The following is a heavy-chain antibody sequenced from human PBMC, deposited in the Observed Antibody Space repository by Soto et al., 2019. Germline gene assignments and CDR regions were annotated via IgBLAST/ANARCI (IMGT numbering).Heavy chain of an antibody. Sequence: SVKVSCKASGGTFSSYAISWVRQAPGQGLEWMGGIIPIFGTANYAQKFQGRVTITADESTSTAYMELSSLRSEDTAVYYCARVTYDILTGYNSFDYWGQGTLVTVSS. CDR3: ARVTYDILTGYNSFDY. CDR1: GGTFSSYA. D-gene: IGHD3-9*01. J-gene: IGHJ4*02. CDR2: IIPIFGTA. V-gene: IGHV1-69*13.